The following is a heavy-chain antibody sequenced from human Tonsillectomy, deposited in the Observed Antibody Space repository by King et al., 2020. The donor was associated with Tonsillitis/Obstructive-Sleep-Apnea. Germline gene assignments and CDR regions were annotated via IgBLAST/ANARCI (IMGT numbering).Heavy chain of an antibody. J-gene: IGHJ4*02. Sequence: VQLVQSGAEVKKPGESLRVSCKGSGYSFTSYWIIWVRQMPGKGLEWMGRIAPGDSYTNFSPSFQGHLTISSDKSISTAYLQWSSLKASDTAMYYCAGRLAGQNLPTPFDYWGQGTLVTVPS. CDR3: AGRLAGQNLPTPFDY. D-gene: IGHD6-13*01. CDR1: GYSFTSYW. V-gene: IGHV5-10-1*01. CDR2: IAPGDSYT.